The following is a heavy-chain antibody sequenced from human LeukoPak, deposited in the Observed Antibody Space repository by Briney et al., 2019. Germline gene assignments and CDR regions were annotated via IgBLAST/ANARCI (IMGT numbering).Heavy chain of an antibody. CDR2: IIPIFGTA. CDR1: GGTFSSYA. V-gene: IGHV1-69*05. D-gene: IGHD1-26*01. J-gene: IGHJ4*02. Sequence: GASVKVSCKASGGTFSSYAISWVRQAPGQGLEWMGGIIPIFGTANYAQKFQGRVTINTDEYTRTAYMEVSSLRSGDTAVYYCASSGGELLRSPFDYWGQGTLVTVSS. CDR3: ASSGGELLRSPFDY.